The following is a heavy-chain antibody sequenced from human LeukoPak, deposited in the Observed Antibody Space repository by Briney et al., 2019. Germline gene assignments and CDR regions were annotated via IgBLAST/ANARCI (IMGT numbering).Heavy chain of an antibody. CDR3: ARETYYYDSSGYYQTYYFDY. CDR2: IWYDGSNK. D-gene: IGHD3-22*01. CDR1: GFTFSSYG. V-gene: IGHV3-30*19. Sequence: PGGSLRLSCAASGFTFSSYGMHRVRQAPGKGLEWVAVIWYDGSNKYYADSVKGRFTISRDNSKNTLYLQMNSLRAEDTAVYYCARETYYYDSSGYYQTYYFDYWGQGTLVTVSS. J-gene: IGHJ4*02.